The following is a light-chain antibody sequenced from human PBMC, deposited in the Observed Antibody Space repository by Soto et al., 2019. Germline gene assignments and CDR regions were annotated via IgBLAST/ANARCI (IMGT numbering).Light chain of an antibody. Sequence: QSALTQPPSASGSPGQSVTISCTGTSSDVGGYNYVSWYQQHPGKAPKLMIYEVSKRPSGVPDRFSGSKSGNTASLTVSGLQAEDEADYYCSSYAGSTIYVVFGGGTKLTVL. CDR2: EVS. CDR3: SSYAGSTIYVV. V-gene: IGLV2-8*01. J-gene: IGLJ2*01. CDR1: SSDVGGYNY.